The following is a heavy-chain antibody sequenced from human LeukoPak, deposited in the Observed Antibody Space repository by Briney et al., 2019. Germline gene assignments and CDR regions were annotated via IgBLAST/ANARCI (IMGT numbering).Heavy chain of an antibody. J-gene: IGHJ4*02. D-gene: IGHD2-2*01. V-gene: IGHV1-46*01. Sequence: ASVKVSCKASGYTFTSYYMHWVRQAPGQGLEWMGIINPSGGSTSYARKFQGRVTMTRDTSTSTVYMELSSLRSEDTAVYYCARDSGYCSSTSCYYNYWGQGTLVSVSS. CDR3: ARDSGYCSSTSCYYNY. CDR2: INPSGGST. CDR1: GYTFTSYY.